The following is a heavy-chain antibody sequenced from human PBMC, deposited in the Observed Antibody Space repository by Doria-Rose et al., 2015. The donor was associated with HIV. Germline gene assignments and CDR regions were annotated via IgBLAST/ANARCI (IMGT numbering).Heavy chain of an antibody. V-gene: IGHV2-26*01. CDR1: GVSLSSPGMG. D-gene: IGHD6-13*01. CDR3: ARIKSSRWYHKYYFDF. Sequence: QVTLEESGPVLVKPTETLTLTCTVSGVSLSSPGMGVSWIRQPPGKALEWLANIFSDDERSYKTSLKSRLTISRGTSESQVVLTMTDMDPVDTATYYCARIKSSRWYHKYYFDFWGQGTLVIVSA. J-gene: IGHJ4*02. CDR2: IFSDDER.